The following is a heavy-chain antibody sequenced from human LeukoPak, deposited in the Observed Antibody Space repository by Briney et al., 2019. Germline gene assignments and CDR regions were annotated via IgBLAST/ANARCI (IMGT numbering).Heavy chain of an antibody. CDR2: ISSSSSYI. CDR3: ARAVVALDY. V-gene: IGHV3-21*01. Sequence: GGSLRLSCAASGFTFSSYSMNWVRQAPGKGLEWASSISSSSSYIYYADSVKGRFTISRDNAKNSLYLQMNSLRAENTAVYYCARAVVALDYWGQGTLVTVSS. D-gene: IGHD5-12*01. CDR1: GFTFSSYS. J-gene: IGHJ4*02.